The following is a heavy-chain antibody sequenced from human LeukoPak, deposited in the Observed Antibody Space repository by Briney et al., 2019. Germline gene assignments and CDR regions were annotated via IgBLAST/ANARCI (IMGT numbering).Heavy chain of an antibody. V-gene: IGHV4-31*01. CDR1: GGSISSGGYY. CDR2: IYYSGST. D-gene: IGHD2-2*01. CDR3: ARGKVPHDFDY. J-gene: IGHJ4*02. Sequence: SETLSLTCTVSGGSISSGGYYWSWIRQHPGKGLEWIGYIYYSGSTYYNPSLKSLVTISVDTSKNQFSLKLSSVTAADTAVYYCARGKVPHDFDYWGQGTLVTVSS.